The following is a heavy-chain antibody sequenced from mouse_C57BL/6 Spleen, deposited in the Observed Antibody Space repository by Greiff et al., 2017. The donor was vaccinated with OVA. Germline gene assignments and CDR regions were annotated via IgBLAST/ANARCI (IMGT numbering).Heavy chain of an antibody. V-gene: IGHV1-7*01. Sequence: VQLQQSGAELAKPGASVKLSCKASGYTFTSYWMHWVKQRPGQGLEWIGYINPSSGYTKYNQKFKDKATLTADKSSSTAYMQLSSMTYEDSAVYYCARTGKITTVVATDAMDYWGQGTSVTVSS. CDR1: GYTFTSYW. D-gene: IGHD1-1*01. CDR3: ARTGKITTVVATDAMDY. J-gene: IGHJ4*01. CDR2: INPSSGYT.